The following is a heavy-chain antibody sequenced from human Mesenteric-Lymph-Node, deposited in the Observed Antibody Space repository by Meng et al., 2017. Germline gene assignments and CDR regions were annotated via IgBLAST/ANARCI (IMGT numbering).Heavy chain of an antibody. CDR3: ARAPLYSSSHVHYGMDV. Sequence: ASVKVSCKASGYTFTSYYMHWVRQAPGQGLEWMGLINADTGGTAYAQKFQGRVTVTRDTSTSTLYMELSSLRSEDTAVDYCARAPLYSSSHVHYGMDVWGQGTTVTVSS. CDR2: INADTGGT. D-gene: IGHD6-13*01. V-gene: IGHV1-46*01. J-gene: IGHJ6*02. CDR1: GYTFTSYY.